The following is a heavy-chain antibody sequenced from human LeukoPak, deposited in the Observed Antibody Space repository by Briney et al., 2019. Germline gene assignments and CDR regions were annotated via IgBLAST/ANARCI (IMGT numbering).Heavy chain of an antibody. CDR2: ISSSGSTI. D-gene: IGHD6-6*01. V-gene: IGHV3-48*01. J-gene: IGHJ4*02. CDR3: ARDQSSSSY. Sequence: GGSLRLSCAASGFPFNIYSLNWVRQAPGKGLEWVSYISSSGSTIYYADSVKGRFTISRDNAKNSLYLQMNSLRAEDTAVYYCARDQSSSSYWGQGTLVTVSS. CDR1: GFPFNIYS.